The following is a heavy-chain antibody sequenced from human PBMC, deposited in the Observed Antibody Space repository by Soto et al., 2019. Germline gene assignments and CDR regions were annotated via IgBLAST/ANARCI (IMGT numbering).Heavy chain of an antibody. Sequence: GASVKVSCKASGYTFTSYGISWVRQAPGQGLEWMGWISAYNGNTNYAQKLQGRVTMTTDTSTSTAYMELRSLRSDVTAVYYCARGARITIFGGGLPGIHWFDPWGQGTLVTVSS. J-gene: IGHJ5*02. CDR3: ARGARITIFGGGLPGIHWFDP. V-gene: IGHV1-18*01. CDR1: GYTFTSYG. CDR2: ISAYNGNT. D-gene: IGHD3-3*01.